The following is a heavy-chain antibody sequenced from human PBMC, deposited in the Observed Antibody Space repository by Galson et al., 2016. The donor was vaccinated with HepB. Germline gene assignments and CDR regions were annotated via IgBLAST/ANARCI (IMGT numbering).Heavy chain of an antibody. CDR2: ITTSSSNI. V-gene: IGHV3-21*01. D-gene: IGHD3-10*01. J-gene: IGHJ4*02. CDR3: ARVISPKSITHQIDY. Sequence: SLRLSCAASGFIFSDYSMNWVRQAPGKGLEWVSSITTSSSNIYYADSVKGRFTISRDNAKNSLYLQMNSLRAEDTAGYYCARVISPKSITHQIDYWGQGTLVTVSS. CDR1: GFIFSDYS.